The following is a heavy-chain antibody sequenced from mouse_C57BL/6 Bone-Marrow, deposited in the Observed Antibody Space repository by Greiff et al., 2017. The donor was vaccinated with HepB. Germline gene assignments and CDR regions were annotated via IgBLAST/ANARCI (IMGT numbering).Heavy chain of an antibody. CDR3: ASSMITTYFDV. CDR2: IDLNSGGT. D-gene: IGHD2-4*01. CDR1: GYTFPSYW. Sequence: QVQLQQPGAEFVKPGASVKLSCKAFGYTFPSYWMHWVKQRPGRGLEWIGRIDLNSGGTKYNEKFKSKATRTVDKPSSTAYMQLSSLTSEDSAVYYCASSMITTYFDVWGTGTTVTVSS. V-gene: IGHV1-72*01. J-gene: IGHJ1*03.